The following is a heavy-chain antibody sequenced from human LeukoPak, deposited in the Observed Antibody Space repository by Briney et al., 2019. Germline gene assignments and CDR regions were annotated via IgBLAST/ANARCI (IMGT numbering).Heavy chain of an antibody. CDR3: ARLSDYYDSSGYYYYFDY. CDR2: IYYSGST. V-gene: IGHV4-39*01. J-gene: IGHJ4*02. D-gene: IGHD3-22*01. Sequence: PSETLSLTCTVSGGSISSSSYYWGWIRQPPGQGLEWIGSIYYSGSTYYNPSLKSRVTISVDTSKNQFSLKLSSVTAADTAVYYCARLSDYYDSSGYYYYFDYWGQGTLVTVSS. CDR1: GGSISSSSYY.